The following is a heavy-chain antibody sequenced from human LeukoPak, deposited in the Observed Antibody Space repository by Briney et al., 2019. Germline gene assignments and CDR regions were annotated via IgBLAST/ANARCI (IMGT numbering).Heavy chain of an antibody. CDR3: ARDPVPATARHFDY. J-gene: IGHJ4*02. CDR2: IYSGGST. D-gene: IGHD1-1*01. CDR1: GFTVSSNY. V-gene: IGHV3-66*01. Sequence: GGSLRLSCVASGFTVSSNYMHWVRLAPGKGLEWVSLIYSGGSTYYADSVKGRFTISRDNSKNTLYLQMNSLRGEDTGVYYCARDPVPATARHFDYWGQGTLVTVSS.